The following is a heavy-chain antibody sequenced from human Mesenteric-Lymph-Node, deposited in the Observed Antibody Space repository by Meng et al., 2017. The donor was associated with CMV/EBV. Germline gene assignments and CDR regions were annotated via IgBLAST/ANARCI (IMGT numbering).Heavy chain of an antibody. J-gene: IGHJ6*02. CDR3: ARRTYDGSIYYYYGMDV. CDR1: GYTFIRYD. V-gene: IGHV1-8*03. D-gene: IGHD2-15*01. CDR2: MNPNSGNT. Sequence: ASVKVSCKASGYTFIRYDINWVRQTTGQGLEWMGWMNPNSGNTGYAQKFQGRVTITRNTSISTAYMELSSLRSEDTAMYYCARRTYDGSIYYYYGMDVWGQGTTVTVSS.